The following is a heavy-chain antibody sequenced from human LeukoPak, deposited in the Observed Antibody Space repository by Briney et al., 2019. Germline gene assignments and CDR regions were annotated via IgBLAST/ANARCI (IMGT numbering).Heavy chain of an antibody. Sequence: SETLSLTCTVSGGSINSTSNYWGWIRQPPGKGLAWIGSIYYSGSTSYNPSLKSRVTISVDTSKNQFSLKLSSVTAADTAVYFCAGDYGDYYFDYWGQGTLVTVSS. CDR3: AGDYGDYYFDY. CDR2: IYYSGST. V-gene: IGHV4-39*07. CDR1: GGSINSTSNY. J-gene: IGHJ4*02. D-gene: IGHD4-17*01.